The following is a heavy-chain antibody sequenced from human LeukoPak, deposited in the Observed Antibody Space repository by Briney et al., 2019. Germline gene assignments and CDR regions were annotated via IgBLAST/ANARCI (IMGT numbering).Heavy chain of an antibody. V-gene: IGHV3-74*01. CDR2: IKIDGSGT. Sequence: GGSLTLSCVASGCTLSSYWMHWVGQAPGKGLVWVSRIKIDGSGTGYADSVKGRFTISRDNAKNTLYLQMNSLRADDTAVYYCARDSTVSDFDYWGQGTLVTVSS. CDR3: ARDSTVSDFDY. J-gene: IGHJ4*02. CDR1: GCTLSSYW. D-gene: IGHD4-17*01.